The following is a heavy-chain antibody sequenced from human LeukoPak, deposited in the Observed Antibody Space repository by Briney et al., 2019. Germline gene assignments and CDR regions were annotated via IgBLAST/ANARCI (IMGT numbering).Heavy chain of an antibody. D-gene: IGHD1-1*01. CDR3: AREKRGYRFGIFDF. CDR2: IYYSGST. CDR1: GGSISSSSYF. J-gene: IGHJ4*02. Sequence: SETLSLTCTVSGGSISSSSYFWGWIRQSPRKGLEWIGRIYYSGSTYYNPSLKSRVTISVDTFKNRFSLKLSSVAGADKGVYYCAREKRGYRFGIFDFWGQGTRVTVSS. V-gene: IGHV4-39*02.